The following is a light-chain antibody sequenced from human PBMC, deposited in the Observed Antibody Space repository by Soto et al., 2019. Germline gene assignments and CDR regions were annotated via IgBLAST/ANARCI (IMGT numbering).Light chain of an antibody. J-gene: IGKJ1*01. Sequence: DIVMTQSPDSLTVSPGESATLSCRASQSVGSNLAWYQQKPGQPPRLLLYATSTRATGIPARISGSGSGTEFTLTISSLQSEDSAVYYCQQHNDWPRTFGQGTKVEI. CDR1: QSVGSN. CDR2: ATS. V-gene: IGKV3-15*01. CDR3: QQHNDWPRT.